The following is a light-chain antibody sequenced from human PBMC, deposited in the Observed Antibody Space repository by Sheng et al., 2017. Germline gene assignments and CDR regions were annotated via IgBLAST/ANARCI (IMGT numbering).Light chain of an antibody. CDR2: EAS. V-gene: IGKV1-33*01. CDR1: QDIDNH. Sequence: DIQLTQSPASLSASEGDRVTITCQANQDIDNHLNWYQQKPGKAPKLLIYEASNLGTGVPXRFSGSGSGTDFRLVISSLQPEDFATYYCQQYEDLPPFKFGPGTKVDFK. CDR3: QQYEDLPPFK. J-gene: IGKJ3*01.